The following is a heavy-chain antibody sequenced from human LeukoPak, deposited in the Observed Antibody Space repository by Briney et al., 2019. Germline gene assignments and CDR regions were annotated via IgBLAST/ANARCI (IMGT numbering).Heavy chain of an antibody. D-gene: IGHD2-2*01. CDR2: IIPIFGIA. V-gene: IGHV1-69*04. Sequence: SVKVSCKASGGTFSSYAISWVRQAPGQGLEWMGRIIPIFGIANYAQKIQGRVTITADKSTSTAYMELSSLRSEDTAVYYCARAAVPAAKNDAFDIWGQGTMVTVSS. CDR3: ARAAVPAAKNDAFDI. CDR1: GGTFSSYA. J-gene: IGHJ3*02.